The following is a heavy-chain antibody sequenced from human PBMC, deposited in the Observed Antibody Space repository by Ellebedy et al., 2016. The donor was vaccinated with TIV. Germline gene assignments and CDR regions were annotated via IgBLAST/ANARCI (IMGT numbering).Heavy chain of an antibody. D-gene: IGHD1-26*01. Sequence: GGSLRLSXAASGFSFSRYAMNWVRQAPGKGLQWVSNIGASATSTYYADSVRGRFTISRDKSRSTLYLQMNSLRIEDTAVYYCARDLRPSGRNYWDYYGMDVWGQGTTVTVSS. CDR2: IGASATST. CDR1: GFSFSRYA. V-gene: IGHV3-23*01. CDR3: ARDLRPSGRNYWDYYGMDV. J-gene: IGHJ6*02.